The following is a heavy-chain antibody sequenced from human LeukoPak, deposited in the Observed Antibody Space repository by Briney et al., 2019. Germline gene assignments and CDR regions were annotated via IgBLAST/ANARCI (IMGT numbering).Heavy chain of an antibody. CDR3: ARDRSRGYSSRSAGLDI. J-gene: IGHJ3*02. D-gene: IGHD6-13*01. V-gene: IGHV3-30*03. CDR2: ISYDGGNK. CDR1: GFTFSSYA. Sequence: GRSLRLSCAASGFTFSSYAMHWVRQAPGKGLEWVAVISYDGGNKYYAESVKGRFTISRDNSKNTLYLQMNSLRAEDTAVYYCARDRSRGYSSRSAGLDIWGQGTMVTVSS.